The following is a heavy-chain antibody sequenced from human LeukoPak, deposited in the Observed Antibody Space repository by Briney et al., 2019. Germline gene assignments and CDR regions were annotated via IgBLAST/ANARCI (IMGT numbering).Heavy chain of an antibody. Sequence: SETLSLTCAVYGGSFSGYYWSWIRQPPGKGLEWIGEINHSGSTNYNPSLKSRVTIPVDTSKNQFSLKLSSVTAADTAVYYCARVQLWSPYYFDYWGQGTLVTVSS. D-gene: IGHD5-18*01. CDR2: INHSGST. J-gene: IGHJ4*02. V-gene: IGHV4-34*01. CDR3: ARVQLWSPYYFDY. CDR1: GGSFSGYY.